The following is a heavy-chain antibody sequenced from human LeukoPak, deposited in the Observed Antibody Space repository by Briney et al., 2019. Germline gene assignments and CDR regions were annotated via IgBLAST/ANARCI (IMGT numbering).Heavy chain of an antibody. V-gene: IGHV3-23*01. J-gene: IGHJ6*03. CDR1: GFTLSDHA. D-gene: IGHD1-26*01. CDR2: ISSRGSST. Sequence: PGGSLRLSCAASGFTLSDHAMSWVRQAPGKGLEWVSGISSRGSSTFFADHVKGRFTISRDNAKISMYLKMTTRKAEYIVVYKCARRSHGTSSLFYYYMDVWGKGTTVTVSS. CDR3: ARRSHGTSSLFYYYMDV.